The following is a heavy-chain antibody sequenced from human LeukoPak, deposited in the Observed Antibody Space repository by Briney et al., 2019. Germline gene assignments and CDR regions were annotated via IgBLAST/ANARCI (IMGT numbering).Heavy chain of an antibody. CDR3: ASRISSGYYPDASDI. D-gene: IGHD3-22*01. V-gene: IGHV3-48*02. Sequence: PGGSLRLSCAASGITFSSYSMNWVRQAPGKGLEWVSYISSSSSTIYYADSVKGRFTISRDNAKNSLYLQMNSLRDEDTAVYYCASRISSGYYPDASDIWGQGTMVTVSS. CDR2: ISSSSSTI. CDR1: GITFSSYS. J-gene: IGHJ3*02.